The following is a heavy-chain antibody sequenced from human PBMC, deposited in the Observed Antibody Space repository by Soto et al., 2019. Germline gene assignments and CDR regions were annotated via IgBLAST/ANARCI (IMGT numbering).Heavy chain of an antibody. J-gene: IGHJ6*02. D-gene: IGHD3-16*01. CDR3: AKVYGGNYYYGMDV. CDR1: GGSISSYY. Sequence: QVQLQESGPGLMKPSETLSLTCTVSGGSISSYYWSWIRQPPGKGLQWLGYIYYSGSTNYNPSLTSRVTIAVDTSKNQFSLNLRSLTAADTAVYYCAKVYGGNYYYGMDVWGQGTTVTVSS. CDR2: IYYSGST. V-gene: IGHV4-59*01.